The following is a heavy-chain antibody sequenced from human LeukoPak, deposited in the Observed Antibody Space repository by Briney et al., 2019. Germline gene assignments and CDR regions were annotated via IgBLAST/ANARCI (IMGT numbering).Heavy chain of an antibody. Sequence: PSETLSLTCTVSGGSISSYYWSWILQPAGKGLEWSGRIYTSGSTNYNPSLKTRVTMSVDTSKNQFSLKLSSVTAADTAVYYCARYLRQGGFDYWGQGTLVTVSS. D-gene: IGHD3-16*01. CDR3: ARYLRQGGFDY. V-gene: IGHV4-4*07. CDR1: GGSISSYY. J-gene: IGHJ4*02. CDR2: IYTSGST.